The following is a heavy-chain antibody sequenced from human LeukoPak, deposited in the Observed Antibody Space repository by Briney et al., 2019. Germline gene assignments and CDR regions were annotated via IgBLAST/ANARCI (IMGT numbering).Heavy chain of an antibody. CDR3: ARDPYSSGWFDY. D-gene: IGHD6-19*01. V-gene: IGHV4-4*07. J-gene: IGHJ4*02. CDR1: GGSFSSYY. Sequence: SETLSLTCAVYGGSFSSYYWSWIRQPAGKGLEWIGRIYTSGSTNYNPSLKSRVTMSVDTSKNQFSLKLSSVTAADTAVYYCARDPYSSGWFDYWGQGTLVTVSS. CDR2: IYTSGST.